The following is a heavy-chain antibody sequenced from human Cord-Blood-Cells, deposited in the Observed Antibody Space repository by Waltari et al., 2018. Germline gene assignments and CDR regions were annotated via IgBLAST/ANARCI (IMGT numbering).Heavy chain of an antibody. CDR1: GFSLSTSGVG. J-gene: IGHJ4*02. Sequence: QITLKESGPTLVKPTQTLTLTCTFSGFSLSTSGVGVAWIRQPPGQALEWLALIYWDDDKRYSPSLKSRLTITKDTSKNQVVLTMTNMDPVDTATYYCAHGGIAAAEPVFDYWGQGTLVTVSS. CDR3: AHGGIAAAEPVFDY. V-gene: IGHV2-5*02. D-gene: IGHD6-13*01. CDR2: IYWDDDK.